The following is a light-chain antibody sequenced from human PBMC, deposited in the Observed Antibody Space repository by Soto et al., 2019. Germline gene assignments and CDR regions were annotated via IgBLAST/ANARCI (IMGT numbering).Light chain of an antibody. J-gene: IGKJ5*01. CDR2: DAS. Sequence: EVVLTQSAATVSLSPGERAALSCRAGQSVSSYLAWYQQIPGQAPWLLIYDASNTATGIPASFSGSGSGTGFTLTISILEPEDFAVCDCQQLSNLPPITFGQGTRLEIK. CDR3: QQLSNLPPIT. CDR1: QSVSSY. V-gene: IGKV3-11*01.